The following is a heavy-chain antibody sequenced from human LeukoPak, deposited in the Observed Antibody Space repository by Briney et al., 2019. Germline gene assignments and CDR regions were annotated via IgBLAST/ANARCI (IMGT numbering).Heavy chain of an antibody. Sequence: PSETVSLTCTVSGGSISSYYWSWIRQPPGKGLEWIGYIYYSGSTNYNPSLKSRVTISVDTSKNQFSLKLSSVTAADTAVYYCARDHTAIYAFDIWGQGTMVTVSS. J-gene: IGHJ3*02. D-gene: IGHD5-18*01. CDR3: ARDHTAIYAFDI. V-gene: IGHV4-59*12. CDR2: IYYSGST. CDR1: GGSISSYY.